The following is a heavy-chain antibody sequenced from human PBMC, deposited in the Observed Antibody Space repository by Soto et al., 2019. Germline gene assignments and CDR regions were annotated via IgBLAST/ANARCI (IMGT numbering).Heavy chain of an antibody. CDR2: ISNSGRAI. D-gene: IGHD4-4*01. CDR1: GFTFSNYE. CDR3: ARDPEIYSGKFDYGLDV. V-gene: IGHV3-48*03. Sequence: EVQLVESGGGLVQAGGSLRLSCAVFGFTFSNYEMNWVRQAPGKGLEWVSYISNSGRAIYYAESVKGRFTISRDNAKKSLYLQMNSLRAEDTAVYYCARDPEIYSGKFDYGLDVWGQGTTVTVSS. J-gene: IGHJ6*02.